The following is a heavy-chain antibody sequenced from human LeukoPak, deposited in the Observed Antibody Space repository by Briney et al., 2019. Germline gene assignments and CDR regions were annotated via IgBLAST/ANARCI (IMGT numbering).Heavy chain of an antibody. J-gene: IGHJ6*03. V-gene: IGHV1-8*01. D-gene: IGHD3-3*01. CDR1: GYTFTSYD. CDR3: ARAEFITIFGVVIINYYYYMDV. Sequence: ASVKVSRKASGYTFTSYDINWVRQATGQGLEWMGWMNPNSGNTGYAQKFQGRVTMTRNTSISTAYMELSSLRSEDTAVYYCARAEFITIFGVVIINYYYYMDVWGKGTTVTVSS. CDR2: MNPNSGNT.